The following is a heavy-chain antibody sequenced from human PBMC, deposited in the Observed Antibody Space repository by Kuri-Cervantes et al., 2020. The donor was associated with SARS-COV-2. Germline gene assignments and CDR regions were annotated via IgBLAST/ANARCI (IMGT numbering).Heavy chain of an antibody. Sequence: GESLKISCAASGFTFSSYAMHWVRQAPGKGLEWVAVISYDGSNKYYADSVKGRFTISRDNSKNTLYLQMNSLRAEDTAVYYCARDPAMIVVVTLYYFDYWGQEALVTVSS. J-gene: IGHJ4*02. CDR2: ISYDGSNK. CDR3: ARDPAMIVVVTLYYFDY. D-gene: IGHD3-22*01. CDR1: GFTFSSYA. V-gene: IGHV3-30-3*01.